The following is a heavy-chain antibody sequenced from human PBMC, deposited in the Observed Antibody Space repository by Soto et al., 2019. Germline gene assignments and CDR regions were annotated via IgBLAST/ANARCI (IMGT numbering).Heavy chain of an antibody. D-gene: IGHD3-10*01. CDR3: AAPIFYYGLDV. CDR1: GYTFTNYW. Sequence: GESLKISCKGSGYTFTNYWIGRVRQMPGKGLEWMGIIYPGDSDTKYNPSFQGQVTISAYKSITTTYLQCSSLKASDTVIYYCAAPIFYYGLDVWGQGATVTVSS. J-gene: IGHJ6*02. CDR2: IYPGDSDT. V-gene: IGHV5-51*01.